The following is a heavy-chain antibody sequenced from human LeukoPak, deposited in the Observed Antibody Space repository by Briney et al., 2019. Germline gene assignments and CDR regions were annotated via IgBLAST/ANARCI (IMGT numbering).Heavy chain of an antibody. D-gene: IGHD6-6*01. J-gene: IGHJ6*03. V-gene: IGHV1-69*05. CDR1: GGTFSSYA. CDR2: IIPIFGTA. CDR3: ARSQGIPQLVRDYYYYMDV. Sequence: SVKVSCKSSGGTFSSYAISWVRQAPGQGLEWMGGIIPIFGTANYAQKFQGRVTITTDESTSTAYMELSSLRSEDTAVYYCARSQGIPQLVRDYYYYMDVWGKGTTVTVSS.